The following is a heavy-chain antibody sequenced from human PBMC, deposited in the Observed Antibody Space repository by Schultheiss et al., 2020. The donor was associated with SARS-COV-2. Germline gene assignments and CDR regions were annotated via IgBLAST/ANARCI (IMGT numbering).Heavy chain of an antibody. CDR2: IIPIFGTA. V-gene: IGHV1-69*05. Sequence: SVKVSCKASGGTFSSYAISWVRQAPGQGLEWMGGIIPIFGTANYAQKFQGRVTMTTDTSTSTAYMELRSLRSDDTDVYYCAREPYGSGTYYFDYWGQGTLVTVSS. CDR3: AREPYGSGTYYFDY. D-gene: IGHD3-10*01. J-gene: IGHJ4*02. CDR1: GGTFSSYA.